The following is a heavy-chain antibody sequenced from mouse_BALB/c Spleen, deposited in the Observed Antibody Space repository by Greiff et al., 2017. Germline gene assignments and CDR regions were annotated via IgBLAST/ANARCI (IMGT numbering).Heavy chain of an antibody. CDR3: ARERDMITDY. Sequence: EVKLMESGPGLVKPSQTVSLTCTVTGISITTGNYRWSWIRQFPGNKLEWIGYIYYSGTITYNPSLTSRTTITRDTSKNQFFLEMNSLTAEDTATYYCARERDMITDYWGQGTTLTVSS. D-gene: IGHD2-4*01. J-gene: IGHJ2*01. V-gene: IGHV3-5*02. CDR1: GISITTGNYR. CDR2: IYYSGTI.